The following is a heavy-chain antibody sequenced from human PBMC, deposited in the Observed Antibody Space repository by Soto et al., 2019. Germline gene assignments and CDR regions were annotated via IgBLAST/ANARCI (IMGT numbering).Heavy chain of an antibody. V-gene: IGHV4-59*01. Sequence: PSETLSLTCTASGGSISSYYWSWIRQPPGKGLEWIGYIYYSGSTNYSPSLKSRVTISVDTSKNQFSLKLSSVTAADTAVYYCARDSSSWYNWFDPWGQGTLVTVSS. CDR3: ARDSSSWYNWFDP. J-gene: IGHJ5*02. D-gene: IGHD6-13*01. CDR2: IYYSGST. CDR1: GGSISSYY.